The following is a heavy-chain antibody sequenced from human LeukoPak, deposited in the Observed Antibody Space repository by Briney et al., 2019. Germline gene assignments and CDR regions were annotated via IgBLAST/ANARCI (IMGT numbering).Heavy chain of an antibody. CDR3: ARGHAQWLFKTQADY. D-gene: IGHD6-19*01. CDR1: GFTFSSYA. CDR2: ISYDGSNK. J-gene: IGHJ4*02. V-gene: IGHV3-30-3*01. Sequence: GRSLRLSCAASGFTFSSYAMHWVRQASGKGLEWVAVISYDGSNKYYADSVKGRFTISRDNSKNTLYLQMNSLRAEDTAVYYCARGHAQWLFKTQADYWGQGTLVTVSS.